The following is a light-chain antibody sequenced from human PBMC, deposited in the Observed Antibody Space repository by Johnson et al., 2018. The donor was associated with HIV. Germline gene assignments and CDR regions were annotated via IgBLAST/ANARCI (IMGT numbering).Light chain of an antibody. CDR2: ENN. CDR3: GTWDSSLSASV. Sequence: QSVLTQPPSVSAAPGQKVTISCSGSSSNIGNNYVSWYQQLPGTAPKLLIYENNKRPSGIPDRFSGYKSGTSATLGITGIQTGDEADYYCGTWDSSLSASVFGTGTKVTVL. CDR1: SSNIGNNY. J-gene: IGLJ1*01. V-gene: IGLV1-51*02.